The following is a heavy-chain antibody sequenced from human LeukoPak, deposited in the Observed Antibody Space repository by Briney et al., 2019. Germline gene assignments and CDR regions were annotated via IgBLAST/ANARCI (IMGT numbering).Heavy chain of an antibody. Sequence: GGSLRLSCAASGFTVSSNYMSWVRQAPGKGLEWVSVIYSGGSTYYADSVKGRFTISRGNSKNTLYLQMNSLRAEDTAVYYCARFRESGDFDYWGQGTLVTVSS. V-gene: IGHV3-53*01. D-gene: IGHD3-10*01. CDR1: GFTVSSNY. CDR2: IYSGGST. CDR3: ARFRESGDFDY. J-gene: IGHJ4*02.